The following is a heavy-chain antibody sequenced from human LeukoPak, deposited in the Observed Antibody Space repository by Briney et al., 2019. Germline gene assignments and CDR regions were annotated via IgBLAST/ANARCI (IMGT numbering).Heavy chain of an antibody. CDR2: ISGSGGST. Sequence: PGGSLRLSCAASGFTFSSYAMSWVRQAPGKGLEWVSAISGSGGSTYYADSVKGRFTISRDNSKNTLYLQMNSLRAEDTAVYYCAKRRGYDPRIYYFDYWGQGTLVTASS. D-gene: IGHD5-12*01. CDR3: AKRRGYDPRIYYFDY. V-gene: IGHV3-23*01. J-gene: IGHJ4*02. CDR1: GFTFSSYA.